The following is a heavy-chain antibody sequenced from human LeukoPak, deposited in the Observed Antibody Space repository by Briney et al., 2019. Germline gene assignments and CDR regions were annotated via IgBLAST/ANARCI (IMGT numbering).Heavy chain of an antibody. J-gene: IGHJ3*02. V-gene: IGHV4-59*08. CDR1: GGSISSYY. Sequence: SETLSLTCTVSGGSISSYYWSWIRQPPGKGLEWIGYIYYSGSTNYNPSLKSRVTISVDTSKNQFSLKLSSVNAADTAVYYCARRKNAYYYDSSGYLGAFDIWGQGTMVTVSS. CDR3: ARRKNAYYYDSSGYLGAFDI. D-gene: IGHD3-22*01. CDR2: IYYSGST.